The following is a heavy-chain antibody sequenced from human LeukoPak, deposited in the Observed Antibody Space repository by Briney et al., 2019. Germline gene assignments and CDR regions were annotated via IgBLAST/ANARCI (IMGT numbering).Heavy chain of an antibody. CDR1: GGTFSSYA. Sequence: GSSVKVSCKASGGTFSSYAISWVRQAPGQGLEWMGGIIPIFGTANYAQKFQGRVTITTDESTSTAYMELSSLRSEDTAVYYCARDAWGGKIVGAPTLYFDYWGQGTLVTVSS. CDR2: IIPIFGTA. V-gene: IGHV1-69*05. J-gene: IGHJ4*02. CDR3: ARDAWGGKIVGAPTLYFDY. D-gene: IGHD1-26*01.